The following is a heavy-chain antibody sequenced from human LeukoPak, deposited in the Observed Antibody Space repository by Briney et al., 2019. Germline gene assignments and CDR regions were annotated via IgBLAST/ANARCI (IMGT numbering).Heavy chain of an antibody. CDR1: GGSFSGYY. D-gene: IGHD3-10*01. V-gene: IGHV4-34*01. J-gene: IGHJ4*02. CDR3: AGRESDGSGSRTFDY. CDR2: INHSGST. Sequence: SETLSLTCAVYGGSFSGYYWSRIRQPPGKGLEWIGEINHSGSTNYNPSLKSRVTISVDTSKNQFSLKLSSVTAADTAVYYCAGRESDGSGSRTFDYWGQGTLVTVSS.